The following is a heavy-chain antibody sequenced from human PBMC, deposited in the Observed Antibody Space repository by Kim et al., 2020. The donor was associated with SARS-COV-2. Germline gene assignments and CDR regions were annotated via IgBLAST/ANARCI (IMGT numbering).Heavy chain of an antibody. CDR2: IIPIFGTA. Sequence: SVKVSCKASGGTFSSYAISWVRQAPGQGLEWMGGIIPIFGTANYAQKFQGRVTITADESTSTAYMELSSLSSEDTAVYYCATRGQVPAAISNYYYGMDVWGRETTVTVSS. CDR1: GGTFSSYA. CDR3: ATRGQVPAAISNYYYGMDV. D-gene: IGHD2-2*01. V-gene: IGHV1-69*13. J-gene: IGHJ6*02.